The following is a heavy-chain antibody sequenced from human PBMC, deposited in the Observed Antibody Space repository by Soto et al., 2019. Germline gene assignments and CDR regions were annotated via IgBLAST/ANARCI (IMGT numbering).Heavy chain of an antibody. D-gene: IGHD3-3*01. Sequence: PGGSLRLSCAASGFTFSDYYMSWIRQAPGKGLEWVSYISSSGSTIYYADSVKGRFTISRDNAKNSLYLQMNSLRAEDTAVYYCARDFIPPPAFWSGYYTGEADAFDIRGQGTMVTVSS. J-gene: IGHJ3*02. V-gene: IGHV3-11*01. CDR1: GFTFSDYY. CDR3: ARDFIPPPAFWSGYYTGEADAFDI. CDR2: ISSSGSTI.